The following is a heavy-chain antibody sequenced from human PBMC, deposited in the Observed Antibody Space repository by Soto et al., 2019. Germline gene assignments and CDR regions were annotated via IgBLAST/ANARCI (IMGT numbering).Heavy chain of an antibody. J-gene: IGHJ5*02. CDR2: IYYSGST. D-gene: IGHD2-2*01. CDR1: GGYISRGGYY. CDR3: ARDNLEYCGSTSCPSPTWFDP. V-gene: IGHV4-31*03. Sequence: PSETLPLTGNVSGGYISRGGYYWSWIRPHPGKGLEWIGYIYYSGSTYYNPSLKSRVTISVDTAKNQFSLKLSSVTPPDTAVYSCARDNLEYCGSTSCPSPTWFDPWGQGTLVTVSS.